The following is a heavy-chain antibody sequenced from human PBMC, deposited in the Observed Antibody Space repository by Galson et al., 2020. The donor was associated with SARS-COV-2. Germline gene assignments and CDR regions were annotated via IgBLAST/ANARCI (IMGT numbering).Heavy chain of an antibody. D-gene: IGHD3-22*01. CDR2: IYSSGST. V-gene: IGHV4-59*08. CDR1: GGSISSYY. Sequence: ETSETLSLTCTVSGGSISSYYWNWIRQPPGKGLEWIGYIYSSGSTNYNPSLKSRLTISVDTSKSQFSLKLTSVTAADTAVYYCARRSYDSTSSYQYWYFDLWGRGTLVTVSS. CDR3: ARRSYDSTSSYQYWYFDL. J-gene: IGHJ2*01.